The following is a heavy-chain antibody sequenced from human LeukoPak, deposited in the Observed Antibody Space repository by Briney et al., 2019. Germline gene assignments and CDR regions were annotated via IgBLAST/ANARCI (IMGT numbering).Heavy chain of an antibody. Sequence: GGSLRLSCAASGITSDDSTMHWVRQTPGRGLEWVSFITWKSHRTHYADSVKGRFTVSRDNSKDSMYLEMNSLKTEDTGLYHCASEVGYRSLGYLGQGTLVTVSS. CDR1: GITSDDST. CDR3: ASEVGYRSLGY. CDR2: ITWKSHRT. D-gene: IGHD3-3*01. V-gene: IGHV3-43*01. J-gene: IGHJ4*02.